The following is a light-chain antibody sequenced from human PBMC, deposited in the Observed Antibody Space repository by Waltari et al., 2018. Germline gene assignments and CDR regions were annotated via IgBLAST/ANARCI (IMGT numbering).Light chain of an antibody. V-gene: IGLV2-14*01. J-gene: IGLJ3*02. CDR1: SHHVGGFDF. Sequence: QSALTQPASVSGSPRQSITISSTGTSHHVGGFDFVSWYPQHPGQAPKLLIYDVSKRPSGVSNRFSGSKSGNTASLTISGLQAEDEADYYCSSYTSSSTLGVFGGGTKLTVL. CDR2: DVS. CDR3: SSYTSSSTLGV.